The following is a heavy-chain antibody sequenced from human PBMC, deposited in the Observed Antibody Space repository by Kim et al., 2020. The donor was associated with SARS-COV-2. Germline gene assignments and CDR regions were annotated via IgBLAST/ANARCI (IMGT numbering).Heavy chain of an antibody. D-gene: IGHD2-2*01. CDR1: GGSISSGGYY. Sequence: SETLSLTCNVSGGSISSGGYYWSWIRQYPGKGLEWIGYIYYSGSTYYNPSLRSRVYISVDTSKNQYSLKLNSVTAADTAVYYCARYCSSTSCRWFDPWGQGTLVTVSS. CDR3: ARYCSSTSCRWFDP. CDR2: IYYSGST. J-gene: IGHJ5*02. V-gene: IGHV4-31*03.